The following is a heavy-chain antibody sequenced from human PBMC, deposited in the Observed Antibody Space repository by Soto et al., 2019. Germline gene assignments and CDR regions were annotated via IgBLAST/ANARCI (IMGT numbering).Heavy chain of an antibody. Sequence: SETLSLTCTVSGGSISSYYLSWIRQPAGKGLEWIGRIYTSGSTNYNPSLKSRVTMSVDTSKNQFSLKLSSVTAADTAVYYCARDSSGYPLRYDAFDIWGQGTMVIVSS. CDR2: IYTSGST. CDR1: GGSISSYY. CDR3: ARDSSGYPLRYDAFDI. J-gene: IGHJ3*02. V-gene: IGHV4-4*07. D-gene: IGHD3-22*01.